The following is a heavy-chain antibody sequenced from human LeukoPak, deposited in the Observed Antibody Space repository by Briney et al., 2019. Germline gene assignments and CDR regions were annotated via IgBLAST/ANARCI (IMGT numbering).Heavy chain of an antibody. D-gene: IGHD6-19*01. CDR3: ARDGGEQWLVAEGNWFDP. V-gene: IGHV4-39*07. CDR2: IYYSGST. Sequence: SETLSLTCTVSGGSISSSSYYWGWIRQPPGKGLEWIGSIYYSGSTYYNPSLKSRVTISVDTSKNQFSLKLSSVTAADTAVYYCARDGGEQWLVAEGNWFDPWGQGTLVTVSS. CDR1: GGSISSSSYY. J-gene: IGHJ5*02.